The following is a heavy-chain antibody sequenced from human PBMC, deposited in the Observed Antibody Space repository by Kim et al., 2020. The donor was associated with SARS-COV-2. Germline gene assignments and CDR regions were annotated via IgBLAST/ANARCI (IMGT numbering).Heavy chain of an antibody. V-gene: IGHV4-59*09. J-gene: IGHJ6*03. CDR3: ARGGSPGYFYYYMNV. D-gene: IGHD3-22*01. Sequence: NPSLKSRVTMLLDTSKNQFSVKLTSVTAADTAVYYCARGGSPGYFYYYMNVWGTGTTVTVSS.